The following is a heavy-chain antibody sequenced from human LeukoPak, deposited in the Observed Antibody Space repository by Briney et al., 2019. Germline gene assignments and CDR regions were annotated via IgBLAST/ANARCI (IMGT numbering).Heavy chain of an antibody. V-gene: IGHV1-46*01. CDR2: INPTGGST. D-gene: IGHD1-26*01. J-gene: IGHJ5*02. CDR1: GYTFTGYY. Sequence: ASVKVSCKASGYTFTGYYMHWVRQAPGQGLEWMGLINPTGGSTGYAQKFQGRVTMTRDMSTSTDYMELSSLRSEDTDIYYCARDNSVGDNAWWFDPWGQGTLVAVSS. CDR3: ARDNSVGDNAWWFDP.